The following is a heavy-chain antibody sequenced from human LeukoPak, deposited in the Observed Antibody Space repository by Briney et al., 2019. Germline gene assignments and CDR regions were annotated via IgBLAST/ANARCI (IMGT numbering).Heavy chain of an antibody. Sequence: GGSLRLSCEASGFTFSSYSMNWVRQAPGKGLEWVSSISSSSSYIYYADSVKGRFTISRDNAKNSLYLQMNGLRAEDTAVYYCARWAAVAGFDYWGQGTLVTVSS. D-gene: IGHD6-19*01. V-gene: IGHV3-21*01. CDR1: GFTFSSYS. CDR2: ISSSSSYI. J-gene: IGHJ4*02. CDR3: ARWAAVAGFDY.